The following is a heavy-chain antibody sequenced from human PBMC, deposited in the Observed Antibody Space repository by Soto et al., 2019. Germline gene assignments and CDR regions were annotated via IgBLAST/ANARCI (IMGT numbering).Heavy chain of an antibody. Sequence: GGSLRLSCAASGFTFSSYAMHWVRQAPGKGLEWVAVISYDGSNKYYADSVKGRFTISRDNSKNTLYLQMNSLGAEDTAVYYCARGDSGSYYGAFDIWGQGTMVTVSS. CDR3: ARGDSGSYYGAFDI. D-gene: IGHD1-26*01. CDR2: ISYDGSNK. CDR1: GFTFSSYA. J-gene: IGHJ3*02. V-gene: IGHV3-30*04.